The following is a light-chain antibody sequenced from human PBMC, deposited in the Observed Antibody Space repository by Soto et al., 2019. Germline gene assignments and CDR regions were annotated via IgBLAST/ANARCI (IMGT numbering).Light chain of an antibody. Sequence: QSALTQPASVSGSPGQSITISCTGTSRDVGGYNYVSWYQQHTGKAPKLMIYEVSDRPSGVSNRFSGSKSGNTASLTISGLQAEDEADYYCSSYTSSNTWVFGGGTKLTVL. CDR2: EVS. V-gene: IGLV2-14*01. CDR1: SRDVGGYNY. J-gene: IGLJ3*02. CDR3: SSYTSSNTWV.